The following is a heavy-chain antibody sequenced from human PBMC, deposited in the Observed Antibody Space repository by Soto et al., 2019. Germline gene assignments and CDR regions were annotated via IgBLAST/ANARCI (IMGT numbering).Heavy chain of an antibody. CDR2: IYYSGST. Sequence: QLQLQESGPGLVKPSETLSLTCTVSGGSISSSSYYWGWIRQPPGKGLEWIGSIYYSGSTYYNPSLKSRVTISVDTSKNKFSLKLSSVTAADTAVYYCANELGYCSGGSCYSFGWFDPWGQGTLVTVSS. V-gene: IGHV4-39*01. D-gene: IGHD2-15*01. CDR1: GGSISSSSYY. CDR3: ANELGYCSGGSCYSFGWFDP. J-gene: IGHJ5*02.